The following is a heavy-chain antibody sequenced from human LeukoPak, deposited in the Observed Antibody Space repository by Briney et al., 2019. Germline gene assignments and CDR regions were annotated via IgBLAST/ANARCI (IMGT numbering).Heavy chain of an antibody. CDR2: MNPNSGNT. Sequence: ASVKVSCKASGYTFTSCDINWVRQATGQGLEWMGWMNPNSGNTGYGQSFQGRIAMTRDISIGTAYMELSNLTSEDTAIYYCTRGSSGRRDNWGQGTLVTVSA. V-gene: IGHV1-8*01. CDR3: TRGSSGRRDN. D-gene: IGHD6-19*01. CDR1: GYTFTSCD. J-gene: IGHJ4*02.